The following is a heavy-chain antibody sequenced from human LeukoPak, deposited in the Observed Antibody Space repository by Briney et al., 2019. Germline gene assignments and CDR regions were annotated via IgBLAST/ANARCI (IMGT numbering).Heavy chain of an antibody. D-gene: IGHD2-2*02. Sequence: PSETLSLTCTVSGGSISSYYWSWIRQPPGKGLEWIGYIYYSGSTNYNPSLKSRVTISVDTSKNQFSLKLSSVTAADTAVYYCARGRPYCSSTSCYTRGVSWFDPWGQGTLVTVSS. V-gene: IGHV4-59*01. CDR1: GGSISSYY. J-gene: IGHJ5*02. CDR2: IYYSGST. CDR3: ARGRPYCSSTSCYTRGVSWFDP.